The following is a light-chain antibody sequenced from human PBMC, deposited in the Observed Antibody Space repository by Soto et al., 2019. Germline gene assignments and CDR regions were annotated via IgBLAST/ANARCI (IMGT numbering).Light chain of an antibody. Sequence: IVMTQSPATLSVSPGERATLSCRASQSVSSNLAWYQHKPGQAPRLLFCGASTRAAGIPARFSGGGSGTDFTLTISGLQSEDFAVYYCQQSNKWPYTFGQGTKLEIK. V-gene: IGKV3-15*01. CDR2: GAS. CDR3: QQSNKWPYT. CDR1: QSVSSN. J-gene: IGKJ2*01.